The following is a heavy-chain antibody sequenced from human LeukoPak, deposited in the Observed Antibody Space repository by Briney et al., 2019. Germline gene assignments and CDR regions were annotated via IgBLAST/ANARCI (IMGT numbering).Heavy chain of an antibody. Sequence: GGSLRLSCTVSGFTFSRHGMQWVRQAPGKGLEWVANINLDGSDRFYVGFVKGRFTISRDNADNSLYLQMNSLRAEDTAVYYCGRVIAGAIDYWGQGTLVTVSS. V-gene: IGHV3-7*01. J-gene: IGHJ4*02. CDR2: INLDGSDR. CDR1: GFTFSRHG. CDR3: GRVIAGAIDY. D-gene: IGHD6-13*01.